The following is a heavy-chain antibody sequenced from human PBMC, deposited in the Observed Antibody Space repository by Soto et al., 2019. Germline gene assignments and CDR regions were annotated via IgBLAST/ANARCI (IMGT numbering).Heavy chain of an antibody. J-gene: IGHJ6*02. Sequence: PGGSLRLSCAASGFTFSSYEMNWVRQAPGKGLEWVSYISSSGSTIYYADSVKGRFTISRDNAKNSLYLQMNSLRAEDTAVYYCATDVEMATTGDYYYYYGMDVWGQGTTVTVSS. D-gene: IGHD5-12*01. CDR3: ATDVEMATTGDYYYYYGMDV. CDR2: ISSSGSTI. V-gene: IGHV3-48*03. CDR1: GFTFSSYE.